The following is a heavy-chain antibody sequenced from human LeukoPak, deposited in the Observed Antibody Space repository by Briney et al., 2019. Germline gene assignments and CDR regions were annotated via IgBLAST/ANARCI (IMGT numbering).Heavy chain of an antibody. Sequence: SVKVSCKASGGTFSSYAISWVRQAPGQGLEWMGGIIPIFGTASYAQKFQGRVTITTDESTSTAYMEPSSLRSEDTAVYYCARDLQYSSGWYYFIYWGQGTLVTVSS. J-gene: IGHJ4*02. CDR1: GGTFSSYA. V-gene: IGHV1-69*05. CDR2: IIPIFGTA. CDR3: ARDLQYSSGWYYFIY. D-gene: IGHD6-19*01.